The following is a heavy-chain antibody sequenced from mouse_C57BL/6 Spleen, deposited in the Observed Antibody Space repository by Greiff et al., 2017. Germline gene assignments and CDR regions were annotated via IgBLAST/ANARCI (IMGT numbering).Heavy chain of an antibody. CDR1: GFTFSSYT. V-gene: IGHV5-9*01. Sequence: EVNVVESGGGLVKPGGSLKLSCAASGFTFSSYTMSWVRQTPEKRLEWVATISGGGGNTYYPDSVKGRFTISRDNAKNTLYLQMSSLRSEDTALYYCARLYYGSRWYFDVWGTGTTVTVSS. CDR3: ARLYYGSRWYFDV. D-gene: IGHD1-1*01. J-gene: IGHJ1*03. CDR2: ISGGGGNT.